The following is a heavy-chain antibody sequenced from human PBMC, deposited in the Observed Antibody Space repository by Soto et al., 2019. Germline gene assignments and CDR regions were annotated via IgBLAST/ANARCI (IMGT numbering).Heavy chain of an antibody. CDR2: ISAYNGNA. V-gene: IGHV1-18*01. CDR1: GYTFNNYG. CDR3: ARGTRRFGELFDAFDI. Sequence: QVQLVQSGYEVKEPGASVTVSCKASGYTFNNYGITWVRQAPGQGREWIGWISAYNGNANYAQKFQGRVTMTRDTSTSTAYLELRSLRSDDTAVYYCARGTRRFGELFDAFDIWGQGTMVPVSS. J-gene: IGHJ3*02. D-gene: IGHD3-10*01.